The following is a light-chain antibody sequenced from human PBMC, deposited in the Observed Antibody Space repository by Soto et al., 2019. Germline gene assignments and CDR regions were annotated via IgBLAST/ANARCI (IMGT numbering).Light chain of an antibody. CDR2: EVS. CDR3: SSYAGGNNLV. V-gene: IGLV2-8*01. J-gene: IGLJ2*01. Sequence: QSALTQPPSASGSPGQSVTISCTGTGSDVGGYDYVSWYQHHPGKAPKLMIYEVSKRPSGVPDRFSGSKSGNTASLTVSGLPAEDEADYYCSSYAGGNNLVFGGGTKLTVL. CDR1: GSDVGGYDY.